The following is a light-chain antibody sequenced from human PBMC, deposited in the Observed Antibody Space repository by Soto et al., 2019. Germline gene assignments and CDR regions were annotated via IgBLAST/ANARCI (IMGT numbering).Light chain of an antibody. V-gene: IGKV1-39*01. CDR2: AAS. J-gene: IGKJ2*03. CDR3: QQSYYIPRS. Sequence: IQMTQSPSSLSASVGDRVTISCRASHNINNYLNWYQQKPGTAPKPLIYAASSLQPGVPSRFNGSRSATDFTLTISSLQPEDSATYYCQQSYYIPRSFGQGTKLHI. CDR1: HNINNY.